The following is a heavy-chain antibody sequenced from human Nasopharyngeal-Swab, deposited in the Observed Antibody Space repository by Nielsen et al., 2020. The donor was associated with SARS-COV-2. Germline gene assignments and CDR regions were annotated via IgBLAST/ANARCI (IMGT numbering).Heavy chain of an antibody. CDR2: IYSGGST. D-gene: IGHD3-22*01. J-gene: IGHJ4*02. V-gene: IGHV3-53*01. CDR1: GFTVSCNY. Sequence: GESLKISCAASGFTVSCNYMSWVRQAPGKGLEWVSVIYSGGSTYYADSVKGRFTISRDNSKNTLYLQMNSLRAEDTAVYYCATEEYYYDSSGDKYYFDYWGQGTLVTVSS. CDR3: ATEEYYYDSSGDKYYFDY.